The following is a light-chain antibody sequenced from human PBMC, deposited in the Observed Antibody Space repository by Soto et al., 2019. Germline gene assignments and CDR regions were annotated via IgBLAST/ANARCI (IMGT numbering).Light chain of an antibody. CDR1: QSVSGW. J-gene: IGKJ1*01. CDR2: DAS. Sequence: DIEMTQTPSALSASVGDTVTVTSRVSQSVSGWLAWYQQKPGKAAKVLIFDASSLKTGVPSRFSGSGSGREFALTISNMLPDDFATYYCQQYDSYSSGPFGQGTKVDNK. V-gene: IGKV1-5*01. CDR3: QQYDSYSSGP.